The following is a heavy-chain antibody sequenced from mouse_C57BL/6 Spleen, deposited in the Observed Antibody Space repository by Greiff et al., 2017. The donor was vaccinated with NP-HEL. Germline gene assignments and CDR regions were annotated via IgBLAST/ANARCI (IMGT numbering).Heavy chain of an antibody. CDR1: GYSITSGYD. CDR2: ISYSGST. J-gene: IGHJ3*01. D-gene: IGHD1-1*01. CDR3: ARGETNYYGSSPWFAY. Sequence: DVKLVESGPGMVKPSQSLSLTCTVTGYSITSGYDWHWIRHFPGNKLEWMGYISYSGSTNYNPSLKSRISITHDTSKNHFFLKLNSVTTEDTATYYCARGETNYYGSSPWFAYWGQGTLVTVSA. V-gene: IGHV3-1*01.